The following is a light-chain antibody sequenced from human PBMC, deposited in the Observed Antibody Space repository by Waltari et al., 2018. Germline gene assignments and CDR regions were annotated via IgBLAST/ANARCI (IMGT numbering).Light chain of an antibody. CDR3: QHYVALPVT. CDR1: QSVGRT. V-gene: IGKV3-20*01. Sequence: EIVLTQSPGTLSLSPGDRATPSCRASQSVGRTLAWYQQKPGQAPSLVIYGASIRATGIPDRVSGSGSGTDFSLTISRLEPEDFAVYYCQHYVALPVTFGQGTKVEIK. CDR2: GAS. J-gene: IGKJ1*01.